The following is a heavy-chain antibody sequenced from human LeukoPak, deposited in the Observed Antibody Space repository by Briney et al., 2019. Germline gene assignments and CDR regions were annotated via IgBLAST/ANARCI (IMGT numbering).Heavy chain of an antibody. V-gene: IGHV4-4*07. CDR2: IYTSGST. D-gene: IGHD4-17*01. J-gene: IGHJ5*02. CDR3: ARVADYGDYVGGDWIDP. Sequence: SETLSLTCTVSGGSISSYYWSWIRQPAGKGLEWIGRIYTSGSTNYNPSLKSRVTMSVDTSENQFSLKLSSVTAADTAVYYCARVADYGDYVGGDWIDPWGQGTLVTVSS. CDR1: GGSISSYY.